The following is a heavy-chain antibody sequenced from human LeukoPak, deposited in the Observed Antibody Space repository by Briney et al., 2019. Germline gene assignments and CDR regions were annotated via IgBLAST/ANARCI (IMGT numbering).Heavy chain of an antibody. J-gene: IGHJ6*02. CDR3: AREGGDSYGYGNYDYYGMDV. Sequence: GGSLRLSCAASRFTFSIYWMSWVRQAPGKALEWVANINQDGSETYYVDSVEGRFTISRDNAKNSLYLQMNSLRAEDTALYYCAREGGDSYGYGNYDYYGMDVWGQGTTVTVSS. D-gene: IGHD5-18*01. CDR2: INQDGSET. V-gene: IGHV3-7*01. CDR1: RFTFSIYW.